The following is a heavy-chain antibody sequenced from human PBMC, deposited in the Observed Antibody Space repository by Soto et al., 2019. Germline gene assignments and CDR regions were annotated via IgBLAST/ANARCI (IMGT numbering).Heavy chain of an antibody. D-gene: IGHD2-15*01. J-gene: IGHJ4*02. V-gene: IGHV4-4*02. Sequence: KPSETLSLTCAVSGGSISSSNWWSWVRQPPGKGLEWIGEIYHSGSTNYNPSLKSRVTISVDKSKNQFSLKLSSVTAADTAVYYCARRSPDCSGGSCNWGQGTLVTVSS. CDR1: GGSISSSNW. CDR3: ARRSPDCSGGSCN. CDR2: IYHSGST.